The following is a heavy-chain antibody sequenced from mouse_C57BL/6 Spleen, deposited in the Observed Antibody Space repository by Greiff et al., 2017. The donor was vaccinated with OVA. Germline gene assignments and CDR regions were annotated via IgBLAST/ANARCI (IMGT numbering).Heavy chain of an antibody. CDR3: ALRADYAMDY. Sequence: EVQLQQSGPGMVKPSQSLSLTCTVTGYSITSGYDWHWIRHFPGNKLEWMGYISYSGSTNYNPSLKSRISITHDTSKNHFFLKLNSVTTEDTATYYCALRADYAMDYWGQGTSVTVSS. CDR1: GYSITSGYD. V-gene: IGHV3-1*01. D-gene: IGHD1-1*01. J-gene: IGHJ4*01. CDR2: ISYSGST.